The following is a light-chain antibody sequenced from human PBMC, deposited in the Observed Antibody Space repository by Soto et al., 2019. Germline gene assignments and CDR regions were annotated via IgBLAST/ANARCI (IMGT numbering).Light chain of an antibody. Sequence: DIQLTQSPSSLSASVGDRVTITCRASQGITSYLAWYQQRPRKAPTLLIYAASTWQTGVPSRFSGSGSGTEFTLTISILQPEDFETYYCQQYSSYPPTFGGGTKVEI. CDR2: AAS. CDR1: QGITSY. V-gene: IGKV1-9*01. J-gene: IGKJ4*01. CDR3: QQYSSYPPT.